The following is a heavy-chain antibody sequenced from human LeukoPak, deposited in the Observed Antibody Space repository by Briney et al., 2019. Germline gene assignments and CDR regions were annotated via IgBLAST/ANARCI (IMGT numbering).Heavy chain of an antibody. CDR2: ISGNGGTT. CDR1: VFSFSSYA. V-gene: IGHV3-23*01. D-gene: IGHD3-16*01. Sequence: PGGSLRLSCTVSVFSFSSYAMSWVRRAPGKGLEWVSAISGNGGTTYYAASVKGRFTISRDESKNALYLRISSLRVEDTAVYYCAKTRDRTATGIIRRAFDMWGQGTMVTVSS. J-gene: IGHJ3*02. CDR3: AKTRDRTATGIIRRAFDM.